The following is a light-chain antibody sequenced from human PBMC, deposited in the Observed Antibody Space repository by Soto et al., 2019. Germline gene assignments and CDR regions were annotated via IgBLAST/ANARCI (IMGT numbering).Light chain of an antibody. J-gene: IGKJ4*01. V-gene: IGKV3-20*01. CDR3: QQYGSSRLT. Sequence: NVLTQSPGTLSLSPGERATLSCRASHSVSDDYVAWYQQKAGQAPRLLIYAASNRATGIPDRFSGSGSGTDFPLTISRLEPDDFAVYYCQQYGSSRLTFGGGTKVEIK. CDR1: HSVSDDY. CDR2: AAS.